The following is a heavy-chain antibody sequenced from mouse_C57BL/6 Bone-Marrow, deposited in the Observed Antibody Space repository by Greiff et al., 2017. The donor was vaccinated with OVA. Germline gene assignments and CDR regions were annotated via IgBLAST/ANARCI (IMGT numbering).Heavy chain of an antibody. CDR1: GYTFTSYW. CDR3: SRSPFYDYGSSPLAMDY. V-gene: IGHV1-69*01. D-gene: IGHD1-1*01. J-gene: IGHJ4*01. Sequence: QVQLQQPGAELVMPGASVKLSCKASGYTFTSYWMHWVKQRPGQGLEWIGEIDPSDSYTNYNQKFKGKSTLTVDKSSSTAYMQLSSLTSEDSAVYYCSRSPFYDYGSSPLAMDYWGQGTSVTVSA. CDR2: IDPSDSYT.